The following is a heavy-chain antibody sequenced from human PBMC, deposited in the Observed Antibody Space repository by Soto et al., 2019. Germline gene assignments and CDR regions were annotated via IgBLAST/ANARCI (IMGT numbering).Heavy chain of an antibody. Sequence: GESLKISCAASGFTFSSYAMSWVRQAPGKGLEWVSAISGSGGSTYYADSVKGRFTNSRDNSKNTLYLQMNSLRAEDTAVYYCAKDLEQLASPSYFDYWGQGTLVTVSS. J-gene: IGHJ4*02. CDR1: GFTFSSYA. D-gene: IGHD6-6*01. CDR3: AKDLEQLASPSYFDY. V-gene: IGHV3-23*01. CDR2: ISGSGGST.